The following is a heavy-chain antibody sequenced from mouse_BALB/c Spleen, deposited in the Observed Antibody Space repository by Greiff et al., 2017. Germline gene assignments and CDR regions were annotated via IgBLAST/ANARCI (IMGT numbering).Heavy chain of an antibody. D-gene: IGHD2-1*01. V-gene: IGHV5-6-5*01. Sequence: EVQRVESGGGLVKPGGSLKLSCAASGFTFSSYAMSWVRQTPEKRLEWVASISSGGSTYYPDSVKGRFTISRDNARNILYLQMSSLRSEDTAMYYCARGRDGNYLAYWGQGTLVTVSA. J-gene: IGHJ3*01. CDR1: GFTFSSYA. CDR3: ARGRDGNYLAY. CDR2: ISSGGST.